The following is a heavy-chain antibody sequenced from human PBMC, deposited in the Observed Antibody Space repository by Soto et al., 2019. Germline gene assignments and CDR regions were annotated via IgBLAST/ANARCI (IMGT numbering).Heavy chain of an antibody. CDR2: VYHTGRT. D-gene: IGHD3-3*01. V-gene: IGHV4-61*01. Sequence: XETLSLTCTVAGCSLKSGSYSWSWIRQPPGKGLEWIGYVYHTGRTSYNPSLKSRVSISMDTSKNQFSLNLDSVTAADTAVYFCARDFAYFDYWGQGTLVTVSS. J-gene: IGHJ4*02. CDR3: ARDFAYFDY. CDR1: GCSLKSGSYS.